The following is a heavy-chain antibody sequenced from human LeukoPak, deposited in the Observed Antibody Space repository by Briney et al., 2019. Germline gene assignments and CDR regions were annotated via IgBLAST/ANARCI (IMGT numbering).Heavy chain of an antibody. D-gene: IGHD4-11*01. V-gene: IGHV3-9*01. J-gene: IGHJ4*02. CDR2: ISWNSGSI. CDR1: GFTFDDYA. CDR3: ARGDYSSHTL. Sequence: PGRSLRLSCAASGFTFDDYAMHWVRQAPGKGLEWVSGISWNSGSIGYADSVKGRFTISRDNAKNTLYLQMDSLRAEDTAVYFCARGDYSSHTLWGQGTLVTVSS.